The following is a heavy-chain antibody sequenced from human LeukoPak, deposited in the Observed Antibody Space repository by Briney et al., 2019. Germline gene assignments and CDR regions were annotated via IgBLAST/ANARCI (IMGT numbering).Heavy chain of an antibody. CDR3: AREGGVTIFGPPSYYYYTDV. Sequence: ASVKVSCKASGYTFTSYGISWVRQAPGQGLEWMGWISAYNGNTNYAQKLQGRVTMTTDTSTSTAYMELRSLRSDDTAVYYCAREGGVTIFGPPSYYYYTDVWGKGTTVTVSS. J-gene: IGHJ6*03. CDR2: ISAYNGNT. CDR1: GYTFTSYG. V-gene: IGHV1-18*01. D-gene: IGHD3-3*01.